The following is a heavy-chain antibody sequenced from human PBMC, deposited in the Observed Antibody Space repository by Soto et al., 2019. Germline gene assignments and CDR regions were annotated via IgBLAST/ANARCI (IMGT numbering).Heavy chain of an antibody. CDR2: IYYRGST. CDR3: ARVSFSNYNYYYYYGMDV. V-gene: IGHV4-31*03. Sequence: SETLSLTCTVSGDSISTSGYYWSWIRQLPGKGLEWIGYIYYRGSTYYNPSLKSRVSMSEDTSKNHFSLKLRSVTAADTAVYYCARVSFSNYNYYYYYGMDVWGQGTTVTVSS. D-gene: IGHD4-4*01. CDR1: GDSISTSGYY. J-gene: IGHJ6*02.